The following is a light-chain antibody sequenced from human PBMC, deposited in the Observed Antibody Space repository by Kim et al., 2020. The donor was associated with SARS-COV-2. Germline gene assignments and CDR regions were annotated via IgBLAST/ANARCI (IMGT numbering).Light chain of an antibody. CDR2: AAC. Sequence: ASGGDRVHITRPASLGNISYLAWYQRMPVSAPKLVMYAACTLQGWVASRFSGSRSGTEFTFTVSSLLTEDLATYYCPQLNTYPHTFGWGTKLHI. CDR1: LGNISY. V-gene: IGKV1-9*01. CDR3: PQLNTYPHT. J-gene: IGKJ4*02.